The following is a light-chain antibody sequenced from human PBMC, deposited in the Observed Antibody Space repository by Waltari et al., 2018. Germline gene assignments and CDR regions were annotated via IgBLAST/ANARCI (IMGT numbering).Light chain of an antibody. Sequence: QSALTQPASVSGSPGQSITISCTGTSSDVGSYDLVSWYQQHPGKVPNLMIYEVNKRPSGVSIRLSGSKSVNPASLTISGLQADDEADYYCSSYAGTNIHWMFGGGTKLTVL. V-gene: IGLV2-23*02. J-gene: IGLJ3*02. CDR1: SSDVGSYDL. CDR2: EVN. CDR3: SSYAGTNIHWM.